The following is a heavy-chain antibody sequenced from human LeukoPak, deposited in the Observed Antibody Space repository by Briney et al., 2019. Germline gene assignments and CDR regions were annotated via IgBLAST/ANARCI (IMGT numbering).Heavy chain of an antibody. CDR1: GGSISSSSYY. CDR3: ARRPHRSSTNWFDP. J-gene: IGHJ5*02. CDR2: IYYSGST. D-gene: IGHD2-2*01. V-gene: IGHV4-39*01. Sequence: SETLSLTCTVSGGSISSSSYYWGWIRQPPGKWLEWIGSIYYSGSTYYNPSLKSRVTISVDTSKNQFSLKLSSVTAADTAVYYCARRPHRSSTNWFDPWGQGTLVTVSS.